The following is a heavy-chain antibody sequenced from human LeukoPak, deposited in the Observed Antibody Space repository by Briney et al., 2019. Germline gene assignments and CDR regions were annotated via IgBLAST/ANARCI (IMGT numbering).Heavy chain of an antibody. CDR3: ARDPRWLQFEGFDY. J-gene: IGHJ4*02. CDR2: INPNSGGT. CDR1: GYTFTGYY. Sequence: ASVKVSCKASGYTFTGYYMHWVRQASGQGLEWMGWINPNSGGTNYAQKFQGRVTMTRDTSISTAYMELSRLRSDDTAVYYCARDPRWLQFEGFDYWGQGTLVTVSS. D-gene: IGHD5-24*01. V-gene: IGHV1-2*02.